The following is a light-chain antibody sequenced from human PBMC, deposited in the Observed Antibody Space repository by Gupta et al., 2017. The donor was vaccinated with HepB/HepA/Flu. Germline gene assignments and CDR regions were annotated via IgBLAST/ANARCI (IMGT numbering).Light chain of an antibody. Sequence: DVVMTQSPDSLAVSLGERAPINCKCSQSVLYSSNNKHYLAWYQQKPGQPPKLLIYWASTRESGVPDRFSGSGSGTDFTLTISSLQAEDVAVYYCQQYYSTPPTFGQGTKVEIK. CDR2: WAS. J-gene: IGKJ1*01. V-gene: IGKV4-1*01. CDR1: QSVLYSSNNKHY. CDR3: QQYYSTPPT.